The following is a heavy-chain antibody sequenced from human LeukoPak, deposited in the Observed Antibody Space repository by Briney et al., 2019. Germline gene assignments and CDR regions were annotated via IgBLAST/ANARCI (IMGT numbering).Heavy chain of an antibody. CDR2: IWYDGSNK. J-gene: IGHJ4*02. D-gene: IGHD4-17*01. V-gene: IGHV3-33*08. Sequence: GRSLRLSCAASGFTFSSYAMHWVRQAPGKGLERVAVIWYDGSNKYYADSVKGRFTISRDNSKNTLYLQMNSLRAEDTAVYYCASQQNDYGDLNFDYWGQGTLVTVSS. CDR3: ASQQNDYGDLNFDY. CDR1: GFTFSSYA.